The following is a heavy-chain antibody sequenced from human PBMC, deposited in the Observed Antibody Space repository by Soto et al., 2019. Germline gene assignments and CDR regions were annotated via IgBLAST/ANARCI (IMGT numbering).Heavy chain of an antibody. D-gene: IGHD3-10*01. V-gene: IGHV1-2*02. CDR1: GYTFTGYY. Sequence: ASVKVSCKASGYTFTGYYMHWVLQAPVQGLEWMGWINPNSGGTNYAQKFQGRVTMTRDTSISTAYMELSRLRSDDTAVYYCAREGGSSTPGEWFDPWGQGTLVTVSS. J-gene: IGHJ5*02. CDR2: INPNSGGT. CDR3: AREGGSSTPGEWFDP.